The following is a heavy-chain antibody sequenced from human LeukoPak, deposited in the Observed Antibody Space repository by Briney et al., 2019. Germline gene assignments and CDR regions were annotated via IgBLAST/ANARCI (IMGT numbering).Heavy chain of an antibody. V-gene: IGHV1-2*02. J-gene: IGHJ4*02. CDR2: INPNSGGT. D-gene: IGHD1-26*01. Sequence: GASVTVSCTASGYTFTGYYMHWVRQAPGQGLEWMGWINPNSGGTNYAQKFQGRVTMTRDTSISTAYMELTRLRSDDTAVYYCASLEIVGALGYWGQGTLVTVSS. CDR3: ASLEIVGALGY. CDR1: GYTFTGYY.